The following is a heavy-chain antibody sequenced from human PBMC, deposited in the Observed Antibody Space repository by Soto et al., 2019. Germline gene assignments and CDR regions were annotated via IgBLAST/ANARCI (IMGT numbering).Heavy chain of an antibody. D-gene: IGHD2-15*01. CDR2: ILYDGSNT. Sequence: QVQLVQSGGGVVQPGRSLRLSCAASGFTFSSYAMHWVRQAPGTGLEWVAIILYDGSNTYYADSVKGRFTISRDNSKNTVYLQINSLRGEDTAVYYCARDVGSQFDYWGQGTLVTVSS. CDR3: ARDVGSQFDY. J-gene: IGHJ4*02. V-gene: IGHV3-30-3*01. CDR1: GFTFSSYA.